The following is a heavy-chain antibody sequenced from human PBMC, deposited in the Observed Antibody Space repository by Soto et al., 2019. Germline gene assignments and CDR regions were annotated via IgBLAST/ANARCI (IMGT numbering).Heavy chain of an antibody. V-gene: IGHV1-3*01. J-gene: IGHJ4*02. D-gene: IGHD3-3*01. CDR3: ARSGRFLEWPQPIDY. CDR1: GYTFTSYA. CDR2: INAGNGNT. Sequence: ASVKVSCKASGYTFTSYAMHWVRQAPGQRLEWMGWINAGNGNTKYSQKFQGRVTITRDTSASTAYMELRSLRSEDTAVYYCARSGRFLEWPQPIDYWGQGTLVTVSS.